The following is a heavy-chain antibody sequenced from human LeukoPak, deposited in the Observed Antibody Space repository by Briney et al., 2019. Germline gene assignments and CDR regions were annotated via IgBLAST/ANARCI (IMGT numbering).Heavy chain of an antibody. V-gene: IGHV3-23*01. CDR3: AKDSSSYDWGYMDV. J-gene: IGHJ6*03. CDR2: IGGSDGRT. D-gene: IGHD3-22*01. CDR1: GFTFSTYA. Sequence: GGSLRLSCAASGFTFSTYAMSWVRQAPGKGLEWVSLIGGSDGRTRYADSVKGRFTIFRDNSKNTLYLEMNSLRAEDTAVYYCAKDSSSYDWGYMDVWGKGTTVTTSS.